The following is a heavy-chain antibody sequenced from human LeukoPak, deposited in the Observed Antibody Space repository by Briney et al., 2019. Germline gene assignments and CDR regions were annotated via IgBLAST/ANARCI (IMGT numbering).Heavy chain of an antibody. D-gene: IGHD1-1*01. V-gene: IGHV3-15*01. J-gene: IGHJ6*02. Sequence: GGSLRLSCAASGFTFSNAWMSWVRQAPGKGLEWVGRIKSKTDGGTTDYAAPVKGRFTISRDDSKNTLYLQMNSLKTEDTAVYYCTTDATGTGFYYYYGMDVWGQGTTVTVSS. CDR2: IKSKTDGGTT. CDR1: GFTFSNAW. CDR3: TTDATGTGFYYYYGMDV.